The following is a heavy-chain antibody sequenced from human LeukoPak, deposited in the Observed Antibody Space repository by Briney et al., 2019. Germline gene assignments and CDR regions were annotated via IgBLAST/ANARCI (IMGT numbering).Heavy chain of an antibody. D-gene: IGHD3-3*01. CDR2: ISSNGDST. Sequence: GGSLRLSCAASGFTFSRYGMHWVRQAPGKGLEYVSAISSNGDSTYYGNSVKGRFTISRDNSKNTLYLQMGSLRAEDMAVHYCARADFDFWSGYNSWGQGTLVTVSS. J-gene: IGHJ4*02. CDR1: GFTFSRYG. V-gene: IGHV3-64*01. CDR3: ARADFDFWSGYNS.